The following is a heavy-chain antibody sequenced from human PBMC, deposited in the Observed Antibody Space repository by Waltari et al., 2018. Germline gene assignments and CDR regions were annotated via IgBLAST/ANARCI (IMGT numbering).Heavy chain of an antibody. CDR1: GFSSDW. J-gene: IGHJ3*02. CDR2: INEDGGEK. CDR3: SKRLEI. V-gene: IGHV3-7*01. Sequence: EVQLVESGGGLVKPGGSLRPSCEASGFSSDWMDWVRQAPGKGVQWVAKINEDGGEKYYLGSVKGRFTISRDNAKKLVYLEMNSLRAEDTAIYYCSKRLEIWGRGTMVAVSS.